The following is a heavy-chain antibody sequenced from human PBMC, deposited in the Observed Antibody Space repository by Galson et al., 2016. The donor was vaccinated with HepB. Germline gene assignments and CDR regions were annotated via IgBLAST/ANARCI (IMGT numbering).Heavy chain of an antibody. CDR1: GNIFSGSA. Sequence: SLRLSCASSGNIFSGSALHWVRQAADKGLEWVGRIRSNSGNYTTAYGASMKGRFTISRDDSKNTAYLQIDSLKSEDTAVYYCTFLRRRGSFAFDIWGHGTTVSVSS. D-gene: IGHD2-15*01. J-gene: IGHJ3*02. V-gene: IGHV3-73*01. CDR2: IRSNSGNYTT. CDR3: TFLRRRGSFAFDI.